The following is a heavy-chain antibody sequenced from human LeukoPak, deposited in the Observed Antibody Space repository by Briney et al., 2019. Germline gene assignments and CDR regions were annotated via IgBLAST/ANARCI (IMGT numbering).Heavy chain of an antibody. CDR3: ARAPSEMGGYYPEYFRH. CDR2: IKSDGGT. D-gene: IGHD3-22*01. V-gene: IGHV3-74*01. J-gene: IGHJ1*01. CDR1: GFTFSTYW. Sequence: GGSLRLSCAASGFTFSTYWMHWVRQAPGKGLVWGSRIKSDGGTNYADSVKDRFTISRDNAKKTVSPQMNSLRPEDTGVYYCARAPSEMGGYYPEYFRHWGQGTLVTVSS.